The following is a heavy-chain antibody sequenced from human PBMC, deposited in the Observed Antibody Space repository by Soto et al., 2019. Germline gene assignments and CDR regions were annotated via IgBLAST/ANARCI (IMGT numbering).Heavy chain of an antibody. D-gene: IGHD6-13*01. J-gene: IGHJ3*01. CDR2: ISNDGSDK. V-gene: IGHV3-30*18. Sequence: QVQLVESGGGVAQPGRSLRLSCAASGFTFNNYGMHWVRQAPGKGLEWVATISNDGSDKYYADSVKGRLTISRDNSKNTVYLQMNSLRAEDTALYYCAKDQGIAASHGVDWGQGTMVTVSS. CDR1: GFTFNNYG. CDR3: AKDQGIAASHGVD.